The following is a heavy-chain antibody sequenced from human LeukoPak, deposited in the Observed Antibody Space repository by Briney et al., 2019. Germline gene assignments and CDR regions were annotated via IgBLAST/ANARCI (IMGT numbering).Heavy chain of an antibody. J-gene: IGHJ4*02. CDR1: GFTFSSYS. D-gene: IGHD6-13*01. V-gene: IGHV3-21*01. CDR2: ISSSSSYI. Sequence: GGSLRLSCAASGFTFSSYSMNWVRQAPGKGLEWVSSISSSSSYIYYADSVKGRFTTSRDNAKNSLYLQMNSLRAEYTAVYYCIAAPPSTDWGQGTLVTVSS. CDR3: IAAPPSTD.